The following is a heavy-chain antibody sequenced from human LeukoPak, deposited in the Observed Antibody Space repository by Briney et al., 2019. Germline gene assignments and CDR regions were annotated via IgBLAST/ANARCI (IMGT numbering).Heavy chain of an antibody. Sequence: SETLSLTCTVSGGSISNSDYYWGWIRKPPGRGLEGIGSISNNGNTYKNPSLKGRVTISIDTSKNTFSLKLGSGAPADTAWDLCARVGWPTGDSSDWRGDYFDYWGQGTLVTVVS. J-gene: IGHJ4*02. D-gene: IGHD6-13*01. CDR1: GGSISNSDYY. CDR2: ISNNGNT. V-gene: IGHV4-39*07. CDR3: ARVGWPTGDSSDWRGDYFDY.